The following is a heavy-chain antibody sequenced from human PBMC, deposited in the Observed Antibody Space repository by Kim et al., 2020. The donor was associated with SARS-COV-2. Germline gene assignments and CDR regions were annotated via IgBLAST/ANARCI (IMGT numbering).Heavy chain of an antibody. J-gene: IGHJ4*02. V-gene: IGHV3-53*01. D-gene: IGHD3-10*01. Sequence: GGSLRLSCAASGFTVSSNYMSWVRQAPGKGLEWVSVIYSGGSTYYADSVKGRFTISRDNSKNTLYLQMNSLRAEDTAVYYCAIVGDTWFGEPNGYWGQGTLVTVSS. CDR3: AIVGDTWFGEPNGY. CDR2: IYSGGST. CDR1: GFTVSSNY.